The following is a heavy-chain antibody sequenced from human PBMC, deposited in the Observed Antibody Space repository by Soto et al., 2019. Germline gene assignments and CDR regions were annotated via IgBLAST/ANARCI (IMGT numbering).Heavy chain of an antibody. CDR1: NFTVSKKH. CDR3: VGAPPGE. V-gene: IGHV3-53*02. Sequence: EVQLVETGGGLIQPGGSLRLSCAASNFTVSKKHMAWVRQAPGKGLECVSILFADERTYYADSVKGRFTISRDSSKNTLSLQMNSLRDEDAAMYYCVGAPPGEWGQGTPVTVSS. J-gene: IGHJ4*02. CDR2: LFADERT. D-gene: IGHD3-16*01.